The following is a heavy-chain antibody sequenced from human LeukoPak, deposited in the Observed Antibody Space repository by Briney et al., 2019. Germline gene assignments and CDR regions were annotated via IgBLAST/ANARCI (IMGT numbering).Heavy chain of an antibody. J-gene: IGHJ4*02. Sequence: PGGSLRLSCAASGFTFSSYAMSWVRQAPGKGLEWVSSISSSSSYIYYADSVKGRFTISRDNAKNSLYLQMNSLRAEDTAVYYCASGIQLWLHLDYWGQGTLVTVSS. CDR2: ISSSSSYI. D-gene: IGHD5-18*01. CDR1: GFTFSSYA. V-gene: IGHV3-21*01. CDR3: ASGIQLWLHLDY.